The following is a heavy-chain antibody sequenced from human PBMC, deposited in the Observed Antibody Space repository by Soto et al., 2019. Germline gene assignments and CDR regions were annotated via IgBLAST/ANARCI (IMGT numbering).Heavy chain of an antibody. CDR3: ARDGTVTNIYYYYYYYMDV. CDR1: GFTFSSYG. Sequence: GGSLRLSCAASGFTFSSYGMHWVRQAPGKGLERVAVIWYDGSNKYYADSVKGRFTISRDNSKNTLYLQMNSLRAEDTAVYYCARDGTVTNIYYYYYYYMDVWGKGTTVTVSS. CDR2: IWYDGSNK. V-gene: IGHV3-33*01. D-gene: IGHD4-4*01. J-gene: IGHJ6*03.